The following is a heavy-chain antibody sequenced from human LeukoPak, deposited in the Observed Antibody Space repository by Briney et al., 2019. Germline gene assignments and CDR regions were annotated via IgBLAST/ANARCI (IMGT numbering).Heavy chain of an antibody. J-gene: IGHJ4*02. V-gene: IGHV3-30*02. Sequence: PGGSPRLSCEASGFTFSSFNMHWVRQAPGKGLEWVTFIWDDGNDKHYADSVKGRFTISRDNSKNTLYLQVNSLRVKDTAVYYCGRDWGGGACYLDYWGQGTVVTVPS. CDR1: GFTFSSFN. D-gene: IGHD2-21*02. CDR3: GRDWGGGACYLDY. CDR2: IWDDGNDK.